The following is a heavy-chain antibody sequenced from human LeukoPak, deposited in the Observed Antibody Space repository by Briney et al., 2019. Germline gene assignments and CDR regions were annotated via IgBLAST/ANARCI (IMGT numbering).Heavy chain of an antibody. V-gene: IGHV4-39*07. CDR3: ARSWGSSSWNFDS. Sequence: PPETLSLTCAVSGGSIRSSYYYWGWIRQPPGKGLEWIGSIYDSGSTYYNPSLKSRVTISVDTSKKQFSLKLSSVTAADTAVYYCARSWGSSSWNFDSWGQGTLVTVSS. D-gene: IGHD6-13*01. J-gene: IGHJ4*02. CDR1: GGSIRSSYYY. CDR2: IYDSGST.